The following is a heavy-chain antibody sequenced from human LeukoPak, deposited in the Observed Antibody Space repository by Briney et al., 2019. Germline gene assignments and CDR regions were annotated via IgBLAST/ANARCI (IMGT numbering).Heavy chain of an antibody. CDR2: IYNSRST. J-gene: IGHJ4*02. CDR1: GYSIISGYY. V-gene: IGHV4-38-2*02. D-gene: IGHD2-2*01. Sequence: PSETLSLTCTVSGYSIISGYYWGLIRHPPGKGLEWIGIIYNSRSTYYSPSLKSRVTISVDTSKNQFFLKLRSVTAADTAVYYCARGAAPAIAATSGSWGQGTLVTVSS. CDR3: ARGAAPAIAATSGS.